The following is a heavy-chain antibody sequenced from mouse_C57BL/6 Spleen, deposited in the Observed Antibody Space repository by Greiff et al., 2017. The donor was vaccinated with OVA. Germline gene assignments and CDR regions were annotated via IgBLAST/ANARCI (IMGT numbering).Heavy chain of an antibody. CDR3: ARDYGYDRVFAY. V-gene: IGHV3-6*01. J-gene: IGHJ3*01. CDR1: GYSITSGYY. D-gene: IGHD2-2*01. CDR2: ISYDGSN. Sequence: EVQLQQSGPGLVKPSQSLSLTCSVTGYSITSGYYWNWIRQFPGNKLEWMGYISYDGSNNYNPSLKNRISITRDTSRNQFFLKLNSVTTEDTATYYGARDYGYDRVFAYWGQGTLVTVSA.